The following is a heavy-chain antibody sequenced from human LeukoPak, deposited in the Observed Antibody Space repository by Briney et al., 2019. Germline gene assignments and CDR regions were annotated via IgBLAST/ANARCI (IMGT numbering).Heavy chain of an antibody. Sequence: GGSLRLSCAASGFTFSNYWMHWVRQAPGKGLVWVSRINRDGSSTTYADSVKGRFTISRDNGQNTLYLQMNSLRAEDTAVYYCAREGRGYSYAFEYWGQGTLVTVSS. J-gene: IGHJ4*02. CDR2: INRDGSST. V-gene: IGHV3-74*01. D-gene: IGHD5-18*01. CDR3: AREGRGYSYAFEY. CDR1: GFTFSNYW.